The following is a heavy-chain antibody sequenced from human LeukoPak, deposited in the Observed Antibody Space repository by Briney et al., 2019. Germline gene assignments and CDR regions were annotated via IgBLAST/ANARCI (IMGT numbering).Heavy chain of an antibody. CDR1: GYTFTTYY. V-gene: IGHV1-2*02. CDR2: INPYSGGA. J-gene: IGHJ3*02. Sequence: GASVKVSCKASGYTFTTYYMHCVRQAPGQGPEWMGWINPYSGGANSAQQFQGRVTMTRDTSISTAYMELSRLRSDDTAVYYCARATYTSSWYHDGFDIWGQGTMVTVSS. D-gene: IGHD6-13*01. CDR3: ARATYTSSWYHDGFDI.